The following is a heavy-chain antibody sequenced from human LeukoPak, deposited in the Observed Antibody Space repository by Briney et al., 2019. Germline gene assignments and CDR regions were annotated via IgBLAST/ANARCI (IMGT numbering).Heavy chain of an antibody. Sequence: GASVKVSCKASGYTFTSYYMHWVRQAPGQGLEWMGIINPIGGSTSYAQKFQGRVTMTRDTSTSTVYMELSSLRSEDTAVYYCARDQNYYDSSALGGYYYYGMDVWGQGTTVTVSS. CDR1: GYTFTSYY. J-gene: IGHJ6*02. D-gene: IGHD3-22*01. CDR2: INPIGGST. CDR3: ARDQNYYDSSALGGYYYYGMDV. V-gene: IGHV1-46*01.